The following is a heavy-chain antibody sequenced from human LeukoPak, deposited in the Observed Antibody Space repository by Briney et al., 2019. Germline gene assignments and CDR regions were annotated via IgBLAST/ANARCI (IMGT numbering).Heavy chain of an antibody. V-gene: IGHV3-9*03. J-gene: IGHJ4*02. CDR2: ISWNSGSI. Sequence: GRSLRLSCAASGFTFDDYAMHWVRQAPGTGLEWVSGISWNSGSIGYADSVKGRFTISRDNAKNSLYLQMNSLRAEDMALYYCAKDMGSHGYSYGSFDYWGQGTLVTVSS. CDR3: AKDMGSHGYSYGSFDY. D-gene: IGHD5-18*01. CDR1: GFTFDDYA.